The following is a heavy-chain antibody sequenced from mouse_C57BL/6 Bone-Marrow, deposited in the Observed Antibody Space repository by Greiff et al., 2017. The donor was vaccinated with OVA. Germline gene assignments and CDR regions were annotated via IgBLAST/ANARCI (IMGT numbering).Heavy chain of an antibody. D-gene: IGHD2-2*01. J-gene: IGHJ3*01. CDR1: GYTFTDYE. V-gene: IGHV1-15*01. CDR2: IDPETGGT. CDR3: TRGDYGYDVFAY. Sequence: VQLQQSGAELVRPGASVTLSCKASGYTFTDYEMHWVKQTPVHGLEWIGAIDPETGGTAYNQKFKGKAILTADKSSSTAYMELRSLTSEDSAVYYCTRGDYGYDVFAYWGQGTLVTVSA.